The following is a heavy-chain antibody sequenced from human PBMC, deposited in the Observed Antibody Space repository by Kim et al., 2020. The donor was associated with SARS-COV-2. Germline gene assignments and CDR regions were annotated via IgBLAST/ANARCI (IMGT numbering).Heavy chain of an antibody. Sequence: ADSVKGRFTISRDNAKSTLYLQMDSLRAEDTAVYYCASRRYTTGTYYYFDYWGQGTLVTVSS. J-gene: IGHJ4*02. CDR3: ASRRYTTGTYYYFDY. D-gene: IGHD1-26*01. V-gene: IGHV3-74*01.